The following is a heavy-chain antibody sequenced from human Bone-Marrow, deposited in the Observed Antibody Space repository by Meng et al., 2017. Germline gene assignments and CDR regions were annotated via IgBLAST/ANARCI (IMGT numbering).Heavy chain of an antibody. Sequence: SVKVSCKASGGTFSSYAISWVRQAPGQGLEWMGGIIPIFGTANYAQKFQGRVTITADESTSTAYMELSSLRSEDTAVYYCARDRGTIFGVVIIDGDYYYGMDVWGQGTTVTVSS. D-gene: IGHD3-3*01. J-gene: IGHJ6*02. V-gene: IGHV1-69*13. CDR3: ARDRGTIFGVVIIDGDYYYGMDV. CDR2: IIPIFGTA. CDR1: GGTFSSYA.